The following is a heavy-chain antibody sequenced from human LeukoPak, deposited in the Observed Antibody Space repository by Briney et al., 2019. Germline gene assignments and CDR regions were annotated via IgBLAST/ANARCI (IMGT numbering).Heavy chain of an antibody. CDR2: ISYDGSNK. CDR1: GFTFSSYG. Sequence: GGSLRLSCAASGFTFSSYGMHWVRQAPGKGLEWVAVISYDGSNKYYADSVKGRFTISRDNSKNTLYLQMNSLRAEDTAVYYCAKEKYYYDSCGYYSGVDYWGQGTLVTVSS. D-gene: IGHD3-22*01. V-gene: IGHV3-30*18. CDR3: AKEKYYYDSCGYYSGVDY. J-gene: IGHJ4*02.